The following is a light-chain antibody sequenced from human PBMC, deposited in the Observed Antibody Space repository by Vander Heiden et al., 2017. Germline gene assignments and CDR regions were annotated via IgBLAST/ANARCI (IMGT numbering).Light chain of an antibody. V-gene: IGLV1-51*01. J-gene: IGLJ2*01. CDR1: SSNIGNNY. CDR2: DNN. Sequence: QSVLTQPPSVSAAPGQKVTISCSGSSSNIGNNYVSWYQQLPGTAPKLLIYDNNKRPSGIPDRFSGSKSGTSATLGITGLQTGDEADYYCGTCDSSLSAGYVVFGGGTKLTVL. CDR3: GTCDSSLSAGYVV.